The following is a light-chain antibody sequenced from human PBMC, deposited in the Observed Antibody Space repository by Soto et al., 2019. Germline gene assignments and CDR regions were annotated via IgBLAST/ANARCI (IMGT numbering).Light chain of an antibody. CDR3: AAWDDSLKGPV. CDR2: ENN. Sequence: QSVLTQPPSTSGTPGQRVTMSWSGSSSNIGGNTVNWYQQFPGTAPKLLIYENNQRPSGVPDRFSGSKSGTSASLAISGLQSEDEADYHCAAWDDSLKGPVFGGGTKLTVL. J-gene: IGLJ3*02. V-gene: IGLV1-44*01. CDR1: SSNIGGNT.